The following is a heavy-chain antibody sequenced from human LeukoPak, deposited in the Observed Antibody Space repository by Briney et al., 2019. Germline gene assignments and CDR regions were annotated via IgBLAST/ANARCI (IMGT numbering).Heavy chain of an antibody. CDR3: AKDRAAAGIS. D-gene: IGHD6-13*01. CDR1: GFTFSSYA. J-gene: IGHJ4*02. CDR2: ISWNSGSI. V-gene: IGHV3-9*01. Sequence: GGSLRLSCAASGFTFSSYAMSWVRQAPGKGLEWVSGISWNSGSIGYADSVKGRFTISRDNAKNSLYLQMNSLRAEDTALYYCAKDRAAAGISWGQGTLVTVSS.